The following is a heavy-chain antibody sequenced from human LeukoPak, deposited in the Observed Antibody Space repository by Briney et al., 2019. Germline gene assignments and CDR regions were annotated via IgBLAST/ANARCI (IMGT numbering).Heavy chain of an antibody. J-gene: IGHJ4*02. Sequence: GGSLRLSCAASGFTFSSYSMNWVRQAPGKGLEWVPSISSSSSYIYYADSVKGRFTISRDNAKNSLYLQMNSLRAEDTAVYYCARTMYSSGWYAFDYWGQGTLVTVSS. CDR3: ARTMYSSGWYAFDY. CDR1: GFTFSSYS. V-gene: IGHV3-21*01. CDR2: ISSSSSYI. D-gene: IGHD6-19*01.